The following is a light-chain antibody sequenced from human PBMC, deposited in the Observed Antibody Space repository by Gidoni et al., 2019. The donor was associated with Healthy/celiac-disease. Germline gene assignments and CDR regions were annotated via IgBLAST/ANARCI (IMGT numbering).Light chain of an antibody. V-gene: IGKV3-15*01. CDR2: GAS. CDR1: QSVSSN. J-gene: IGKJ1*01. CDR3: QQYNNWWT. Sequence: EIVMTQSPATLSVSPGERATLSCTASQSVSSNLAWYQQKPGQAPRLLIYGASTRATGIPARFSGSGSGTEFTLTISSLQSEEFAVYYCQQYNNWWTFGQGTKVEIK.